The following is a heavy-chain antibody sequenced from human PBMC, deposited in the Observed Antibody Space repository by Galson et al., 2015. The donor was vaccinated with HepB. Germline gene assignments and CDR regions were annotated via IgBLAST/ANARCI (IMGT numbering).Heavy chain of an antibody. V-gene: IGHV1-2*02. CDR2: INPNSGGT. Sequence: KVSCKASGYTFTGYYMHWVRQAPGQGLEWMGWINPNSGGTNYAQKFQGRVTMTRDTSISTAYMELSRLRSDDTAVYYCASNYYDSSGYYYGMDVWGQGTTVTVSS. CDR1: GYTFTGYY. J-gene: IGHJ6*02. CDR3: ASNYYDSSGYYYGMDV. D-gene: IGHD3-22*01.